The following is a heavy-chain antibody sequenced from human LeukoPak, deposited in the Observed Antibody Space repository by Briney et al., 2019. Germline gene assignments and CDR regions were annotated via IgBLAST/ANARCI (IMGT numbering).Heavy chain of an antibody. CDR2: IYYSGST. CDR1: GGSISSSSYY. V-gene: IGHV4-39*01. J-gene: IGHJ4*02. Sequence: QSSETLSLTCTVSGGSISSSSYYWGWIRQPPGKGLEWIGSIYYSGSTYYNPSLKSRVTISVDTSKNQFSLKLSSVTAADTVVYYCARLRYYFDYWGQGTLVTVSS. CDR3: ARLRYYFDY.